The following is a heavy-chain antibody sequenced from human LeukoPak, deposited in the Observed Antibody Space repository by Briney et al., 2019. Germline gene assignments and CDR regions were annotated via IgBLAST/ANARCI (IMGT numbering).Heavy chain of an antibody. D-gene: IGHD2-15*01. CDR1: GFTFSSYS. Sequence: GGSLRLSCAASGFTFSSYSMNWVRQAPGKGLEWVSSISSSSSYIYYADSVKGRFTISRDNAKNSLYLQMNSLRAEDTAVYYCARDGGDCSGGSCYSPEEYSTASCDYWGQGTLVTVSS. CDR2: ISSSSSYI. J-gene: IGHJ4*02. CDR3: ARDGGDCSGGSCYSPEEYSTASCDY. V-gene: IGHV3-21*01.